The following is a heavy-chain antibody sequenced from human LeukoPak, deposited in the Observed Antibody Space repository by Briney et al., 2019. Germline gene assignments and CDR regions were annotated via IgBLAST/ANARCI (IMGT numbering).Heavy chain of an antibody. CDR2: IIPIFGTA. D-gene: IGHD6-13*01. CDR3: ARVNGSIKGYYYYYMDV. V-gene: IGHV1-69*13. Sequence: ASVKVSCKAPGGTFSSYAISWVRQAPGQGLEWMGGIIPIFGTANYAQKFQGRVTITADESTSTAYMELSSLRSEDTAVYYCARVNGSIKGYYYYYMDVWGKGTTVTVSS. CDR1: GGTFSSYA. J-gene: IGHJ6*03.